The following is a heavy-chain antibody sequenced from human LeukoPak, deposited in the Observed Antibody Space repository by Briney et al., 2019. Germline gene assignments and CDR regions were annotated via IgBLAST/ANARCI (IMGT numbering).Heavy chain of an antibody. D-gene: IGHD3-22*01. Sequence: ASVKVSXKASGYTFTSYGISWMRQAPGQGLEWMGWISAYNGNTNYAQKLQGRVTMTTDTSTSTAYMELRSLRSDDTAVYYCARGRKNYYDSSGYYTDAFDIWGQGTMVTVSS. CDR1: GYTFTSYG. J-gene: IGHJ3*02. V-gene: IGHV1-18*01. CDR3: ARGRKNYYDSSGYYTDAFDI. CDR2: ISAYNGNT.